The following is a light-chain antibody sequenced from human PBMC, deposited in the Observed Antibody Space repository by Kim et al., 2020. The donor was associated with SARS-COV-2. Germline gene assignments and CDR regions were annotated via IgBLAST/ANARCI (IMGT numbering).Light chain of an antibody. CDR1: KLWDKF. CDR2: QDS. V-gene: IGLV3-1*01. J-gene: IGLJ7*01. CDR3: QAWDSSTAV. Sequence: LSPVQTATLPSSGDKLWDKFACWYQQKPGQSPVLVIYQDSKRPSGIPERFSGSNSGNTATLTISGTQAMDEADYYCQAWDSSTAVFGGGTQLTVL.